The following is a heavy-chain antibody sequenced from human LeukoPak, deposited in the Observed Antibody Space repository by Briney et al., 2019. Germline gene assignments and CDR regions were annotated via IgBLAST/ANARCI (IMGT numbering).Heavy chain of an antibody. D-gene: IGHD5-12*01. Sequence: PGGSLRLSCAASGFTFSSYAMFWVRQAPGKGLEWVSAMSGGGDITHYADSVEGRFTISRDNSKNTLYLQMNSLKTEDTALYYCARVKTNGAYDLDYWGQGTLVIVSS. CDR2: MSGGGDIT. V-gene: IGHV3-23*01. CDR1: GFTFSSYA. J-gene: IGHJ4*02. CDR3: ARVKTNGAYDLDY.